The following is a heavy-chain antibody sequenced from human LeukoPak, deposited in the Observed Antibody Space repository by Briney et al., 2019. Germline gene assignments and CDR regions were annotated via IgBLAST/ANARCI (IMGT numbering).Heavy chain of an antibody. CDR2: IYPGVSGT. D-gene: IGHD6-19*01. Sequence: GESLKISCKGSGYSFTSYWIGWVRQIPGKGLEWMGIIYPGVSGTRYSPSFQGQVTISADKSLSTAYLQWSSLKASDTAMYYCARVVGGWDLDYWGQGTLVTVSS. V-gene: IGHV5-51*01. CDR1: GYSFTSYW. CDR3: ARVVGGWDLDY. J-gene: IGHJ4*02.